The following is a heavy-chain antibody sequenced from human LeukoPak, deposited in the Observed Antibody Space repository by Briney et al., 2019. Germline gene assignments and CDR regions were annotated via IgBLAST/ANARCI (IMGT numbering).Heavy chain of an antibody. CDR1: GGSISSYY. CDR2: IYYSGST. Sequence: SETLSLTCTVSGGSISSYYWSWIRQPPAKGLEWIGYIYYSGSTNYNPSLKSRVTISVDTSKNQFSLKLSSVTAADTAVYYCARASITMVRGVPGWFDPWGQGTLVTVSS. CDR3: ARASITMVRGVPGWFDP. D-gene: IGHD3-10*01. J-gene: IGHJ5*02. V-gene: IGHV4-59*08.